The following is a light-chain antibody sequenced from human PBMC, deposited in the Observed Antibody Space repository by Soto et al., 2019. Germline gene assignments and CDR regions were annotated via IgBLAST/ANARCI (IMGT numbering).Light chain of an antibody. V-gene: IGLV2-14*01. Sequence: QSVLTQPASVSGSPGQSIAISCTGTSSDVGGYKYVSWYQQHPGTTPNLMIYDVSNRPSGVSNRFSGSKSGNTASLTISGLQAEYEADYYCSSYTGSSTWVFGGGTKLTVL. CDR2: DVS. CDR1: SSDVGGYKY. J-gene: IGLJ3*02. CDR3: SSYTGSSTWV.